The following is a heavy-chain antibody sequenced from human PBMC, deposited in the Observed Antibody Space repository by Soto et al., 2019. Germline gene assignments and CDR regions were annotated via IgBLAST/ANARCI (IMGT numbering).Heavy chain of an antibody. CDR1: GFTFSSYV. CDR2: IWYDGSNK. Sequence: GGSLRLSCAASGFTFSSYVMHWVRQAPGKGLEWVAVIWYDGSNKYYADSVKGRFTISRDNSKNTLYLQMNSLRAEDTAVYYCARDAIFGVVTDPGENYGMDVWGQGTTLTV. CDR3: ARDAIFGVVTDPGENYGMDV. D-gene: IGHD3-3*01. J-gene: IGHJ6*02. V-gene: IGHV3-33*01.